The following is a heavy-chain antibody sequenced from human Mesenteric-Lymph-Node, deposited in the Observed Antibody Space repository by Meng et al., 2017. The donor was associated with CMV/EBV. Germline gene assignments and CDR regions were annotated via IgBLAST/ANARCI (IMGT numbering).Heavy chain of an antibody. D-gene: IGHD6-6*01. J-gene: IGHJ6*02. CDR2: IRYDGSNK. CDR3: ARSSSSSYSYYYYGMDV. CDR1: GFTFSSYG. Sequence: GESLKISCAASGFTFSSYGMHWVRQAPGKGLEWVAFIRYDGSNKYYADSVKGRFTISRDNSKNTLYLQMNSLRAEDTAVYYCARSSSSSYSYYYYGMDVWGQGTTVTVSS. V-gene: IGHV3-30*02.